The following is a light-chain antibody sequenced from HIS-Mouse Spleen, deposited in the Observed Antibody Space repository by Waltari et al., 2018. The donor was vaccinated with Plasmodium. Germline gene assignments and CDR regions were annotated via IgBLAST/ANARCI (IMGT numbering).Light chain of an antibody. CDR3: CSYAGSYTLV. V-gene: IGLV2-11*01. J-gene: IGLJ2*01. Sequence: QSALTQPRSVSGSPGQSVTISCTGPRRAVGGSHHVSWYQQHPGKAPKLMIYDVSKRPSGVPDRFSGSKSGNTAYLTIAGLQAEDEADYYCCSYAGSYTLVFGGGTKLTVL. CDR1: RRAVGGSHH. CDR2: DVS.